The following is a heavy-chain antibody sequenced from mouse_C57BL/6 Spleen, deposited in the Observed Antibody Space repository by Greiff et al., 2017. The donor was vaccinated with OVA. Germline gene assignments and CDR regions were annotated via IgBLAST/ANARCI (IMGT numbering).Heavy chain of an antibody. J-gene: IGHJ3*01. D-gene: IGHD2-4*01. V-gene: IGHV3-6*01. CDR2: ISYDGSN. CDR3: ARGGDDYDPWCAY. Sequence: EVKVEESGPGLVKPSQSLSLTCSVTGYSITSGYYWNWIRQFPGNKLERMGYISYDGSNNYNPSLKNRISITRDTSKNQFFLKLNSVTTEDTATYYCARGGDDYDPWCAYWGQGTLVTVSA. CDR1: GYSITSGYY.